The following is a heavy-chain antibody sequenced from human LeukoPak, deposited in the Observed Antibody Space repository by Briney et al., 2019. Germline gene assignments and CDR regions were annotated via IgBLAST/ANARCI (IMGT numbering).Heavy chain of an antibody. V-gene: IGHV3-30*18. CDR2: ISYDGSNK. D-gene: IGHD3-22*01. J-gene: IGHJ4*02. CDR1: GFTFSSYG. Sequence: GRSLRLSCAASGFTFSSYGMHWVRQAPGKGLEWVAVISYDGSNKYYADSVKGRFTIPRDNSKNTLYLQMNSLRAEDTAVYYCAKHTTAYYYDSSGYYGQFDYWGQGTLVTVSS. CDR3: AKHTTAYYYDSSGYYGQFDY.